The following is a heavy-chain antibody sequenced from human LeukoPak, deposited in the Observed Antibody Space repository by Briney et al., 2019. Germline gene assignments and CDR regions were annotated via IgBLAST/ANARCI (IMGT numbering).Heavy chain of an antibody. J-gene: IGHJ4*02. CDR2: INPSGGST. CDR1: GYTFTSYY. D-gene: IGHD6-13*01. Sequence: ASVKVSCKASGYTFTSYYMHWVRQAPGQGLEWMGIINPSGGSTSYAQKFQGRVTMTRDTSTSTVYMELSSLRPEDTAVYYCATTTAQQLVTYYFDYWGQGTLVTVSS. V-gene: IGHV1-46*01. CDR3: ATTTAQQLVTYYFDY.